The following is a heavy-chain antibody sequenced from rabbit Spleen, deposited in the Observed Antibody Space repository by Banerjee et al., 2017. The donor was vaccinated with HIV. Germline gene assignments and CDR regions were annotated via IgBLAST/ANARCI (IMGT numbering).Heavy chain of an antibody. CDR3: ARALSTDNIFYHGGMDL. CDR2: IYGSGTT. V-gene: IGHV1S40*01. Sequence: QSLEESGGDLVKPGASLTLTCTASGFSFSSSYWIFWVRQAPGKGLEWIAWIYGSGTTYYTNWAKGRFTISRTSSTTVTLQMTSLTAADTATYFCARALSTDNIFYHGGMDLWGPGTLVTVS. J-gene: IGHJ6*01. D-gene: IGHD7-1*01. CDR1: GFSFSSSYW.